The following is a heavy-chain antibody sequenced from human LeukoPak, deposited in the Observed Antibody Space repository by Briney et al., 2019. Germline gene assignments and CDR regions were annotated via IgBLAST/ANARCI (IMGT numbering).Heavy chain of an antibody. J-gene: IGHJ4*02. D-gene: IGHD3-9*01. V-gene: IGHV3-33*08. CDR3: ARVGDYDISEGNDY. Sequence: GGSLRLSCAASGFTFSSYAMSWVRQAPGKGLEWVAVIWYDGSNKYYADSVKGRFTISRDNSKNTLYLQMNSLRAEDTAVYYCARVGDYDISEGNDYWGQGTLVTVSP. CDR1: GFTFSSYA. CDR2: IWYDGSNK.